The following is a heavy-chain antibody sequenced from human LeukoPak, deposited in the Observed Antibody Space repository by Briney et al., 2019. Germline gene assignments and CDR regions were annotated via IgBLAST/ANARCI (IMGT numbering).Heavy chain of an antibody. V-gene: IGHV3-7*01. D-gene: IGHD3/OR15-3a*01. CDR3: ARDSVIYGY. CDR1: GFTFRSYW. CDR2: IKQDGSEK. J-gene: IGHJ4*02. Sequence: GGALRLSCAASGFTFRSYWMSWVRQAPGKGLEWVANIKQDGSEKHYVDSVKGRFTISRDNAKNSLYLQMNSLRAEDTAMYYCARDSVIYGYWGQGTLVTVSS.